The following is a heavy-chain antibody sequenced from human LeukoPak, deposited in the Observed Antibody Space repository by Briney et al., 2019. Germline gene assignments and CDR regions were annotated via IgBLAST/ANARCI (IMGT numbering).Heavy chain of an antibody. J-gene: IGHJ4*02. Sequence: GGSLRLSCAASGFIFSSYSMNWVRQAPGKGLEWVSSISSSSSYIYYADSVKGRFTISRDNANNSLYLQMNSLRAEDTAVYYCVKADDYAGYYFDCWGQGTLVTVSS. V-gene: IGHV3-21*01. CDR3: VKADDYAGYYFDC. CDR1: GFIFSSYS. D-gene: IGHD4-23*01. CDR2: ISSSSSYI.